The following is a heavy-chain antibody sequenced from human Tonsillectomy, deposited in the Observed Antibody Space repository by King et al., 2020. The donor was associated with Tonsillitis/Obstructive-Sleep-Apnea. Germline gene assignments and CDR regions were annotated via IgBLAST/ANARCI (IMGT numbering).Heavy chain of an antibody. V-gene: IGHV4-4*02. CDR1: GGSISSSNW. J-gene: IGHJ2*01. D-gene: IGHD2-2*01. CDR2: IYHSGST. Sequence: VQLQESGPGLVKPSGTLSLTCAVSGGSISSSNWWSWVRQPPGKGLEWIGEIYHSGSTNYNPSLKGRVTISVDKSKNQFSLKLSSVTAADTAVYYCARVRRRLVRTGWYFDLWGRGTLVTVSS. CDR3: ARVRRRLVRTGWYFDL.